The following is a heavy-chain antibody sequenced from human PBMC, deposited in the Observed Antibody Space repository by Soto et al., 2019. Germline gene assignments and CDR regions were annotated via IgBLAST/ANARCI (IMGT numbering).Heavy chain of an antibody. CDR2: IYYSGST. J-gene: IGHJ5*02. D-gene: IGHD2-21*01. CDR3: ARAPVIRS. Sequence: SETLSLTCTVSGGSISSYYWSWIRQPPGKGLEWIGYIYYSGSTDYNPSLKSRVTISVDTSRNQFSLKLDSVTAAATAVYYCARAPVIRSWGQGTLVTVSS. CDR1: GGSISSYY. V-gene: IGHV4-59*01.